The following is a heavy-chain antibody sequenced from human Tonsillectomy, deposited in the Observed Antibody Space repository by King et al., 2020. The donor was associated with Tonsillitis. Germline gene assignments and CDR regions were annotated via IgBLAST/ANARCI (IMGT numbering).Heavy chain of an antibody. CDR1: GFTFSTYA. Sequence: VQLVESGGGLVQPGGSLRLTCAASGFTFSTYAMTWVRQAPGKGLEWVSVMSGAGARTYHADSVMGRFTISRDNSNNTLSLQMYSLGAVDTAVYYCAKGPYDFWSGGLDAAMVVWGQGATVTVSS. V-gene: IGHV3-23*04. D-gene: IGHD3-3*01. CDR2: MSGAGART. J-gene: IGHJ6*02. CDR3: AKGPYDFWSGGLDAAMVV.